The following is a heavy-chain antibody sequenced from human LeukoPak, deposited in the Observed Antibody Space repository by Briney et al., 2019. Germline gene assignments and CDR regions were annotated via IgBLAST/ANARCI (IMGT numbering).Heavy chain of an antibody. Sequence: SETLSLTCTVSGGSISGYYWSWIRQPAGKGLERIGRIYTTGSTNYNPSLKGRVTMSVDTSKNQFSLRLTSLTAADTAVYYCTRAGYGDYGAVHSWGQGTLVTVSS. CDR1: GGSISGYY. J-gene: IGHJ4*02. CDR3: TRAGYGDYGAVHS. CDR2: IYTTGST. D-gene: IGHD4-17*01. V-gene: IGHV4-4*07.